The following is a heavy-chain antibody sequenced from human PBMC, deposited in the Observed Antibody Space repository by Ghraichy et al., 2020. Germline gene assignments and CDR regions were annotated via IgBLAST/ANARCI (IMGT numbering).Heavy chain of an antibody. Sequence: GGSLRLSCAASGFTFSSYSMNWVRQAPGKGLEWVSYISSSSSTIYYADSVKGRFTISRDNAKNSLYLQMNSLRDEDTAVYYCARGVRYFDWRAFDYWGQGTLVTVSS. D-gene: IGHD3-9*01. V-gene: IGHV3-48*02. CDR3: ARGVRYFDWRAFDY. J-gene: IGHJ4*02. CDR2: ISSSSSTI. CDR1: GFTFSSYS.